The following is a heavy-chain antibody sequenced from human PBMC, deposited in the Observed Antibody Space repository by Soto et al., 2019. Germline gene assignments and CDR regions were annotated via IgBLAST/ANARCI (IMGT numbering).Heavy chain of an antibody. D-gene: IGHD5-12*01. CDR1: GGSISSWDYY. Sequence: QVQLQESGPGLVKPSQTLSLTCTVSGGSISSWDYYWSWIRQPPGKGLGSMGHIYYSGSTYYNPSPKRRVTISVDTCRNQCPLKLSSLTTAVTAVYDCTRASRRDGYKPACDIWGKWTMVTVSS. J-gene: IGHJ3*02. V-gene: IGHV4-30-4*01. CDR2: IYYSGST. CDR3: TRASRRDGYKPACDI.